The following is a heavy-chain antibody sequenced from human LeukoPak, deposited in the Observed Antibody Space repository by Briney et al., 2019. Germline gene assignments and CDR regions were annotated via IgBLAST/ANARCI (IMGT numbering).Heavy chain of an antibody. V-gene: IGHV1-69*05. D-gene: IGHD3-22*01. CDR3: ARDCLEDSSGFDY. Sequence: GASVKVSCKASGGTFSSYAISWVRQAPGQGLEWMGGIIPIFGTANYAQKFQGRVTITTDESTSTAYMELSSLRSEDTAVYYCARDCLEDSSGFDYWGQGTLVAVSS. CDR2: IIPIFGTA. J-gene: IGHJ4*02. CDR1: GGTFSSYA.